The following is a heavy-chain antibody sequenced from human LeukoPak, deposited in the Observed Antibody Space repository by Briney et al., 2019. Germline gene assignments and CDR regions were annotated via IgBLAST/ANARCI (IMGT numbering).Heavy chain of an antibody. J-gene: IGHJ4*02. Sequence: PSETLSLTCAVCGGSFSGYYWSWIRQPPGKGLEWIGSIYHSGTTYSGSTYYNPSLKSRVTISLDTSKNQFSLKVGSMTAADTAVYYCARAGGYGLIDYWGQGTMVTVSS. CDR2: IYHSGTTYSGST. V-gene: IGHV4-34*01. D-gene: IGHD5-18*01. CDR1: GGSFSGYY. CDR3: ARAGGYGLIDY.